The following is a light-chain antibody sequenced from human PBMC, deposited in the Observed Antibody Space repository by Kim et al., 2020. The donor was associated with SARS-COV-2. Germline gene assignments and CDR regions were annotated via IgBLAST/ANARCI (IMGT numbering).Light chain of an antibody. J-gene: IGLJ2*01. Sequence: QRDTISSTWGRSNIESKNHVVWYQQQLGAAPKNIIYADNNRPSGGTDRFSGSKYGATATLASTGLQAEDEADYYCQSKGSSRSGCEFGGGTQLTVL. CDR3: QSKGSSRSGCE. V-gene: IGLV1-40*03. CDR2: ADN. CDR1: RSNIESKNH.